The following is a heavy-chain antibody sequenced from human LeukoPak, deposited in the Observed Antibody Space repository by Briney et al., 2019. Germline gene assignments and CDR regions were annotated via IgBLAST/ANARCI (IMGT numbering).Heavy chain of an antibody. CDR3: ASAGDITMRGDNWFDP. CDR2: IYYSGST. J-gene: IGHJ5*02. Sequence: SETLSLTCTVSGGSISSYYWGWIRQPPGKGLEWIGYIYYSGSTNYNPSLKSRVTISVDTSKNQFSLKLSSVTAADTAVYYCASAGDITMRGDNWFDPWGQGTLVTVSS. V-gene: IGHV4-59*01. D-gene: IGHD3-22*01. CDR1: GGSISSYY.